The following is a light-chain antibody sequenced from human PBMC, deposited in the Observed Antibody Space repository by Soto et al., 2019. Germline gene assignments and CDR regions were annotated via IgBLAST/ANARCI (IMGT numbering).Light chain of an antibody. Sequence: DIQMTQSPSSLSASVGDRVTITCRASQSISSYLNWYQQKPGKAPKLLIYAASSLQSGVPSRFSGSGSGIDFTLTISSLQPEDFATYYCQQSYSTPPITFGQGTRLKIK. V-gene: IGKV1-39*01. CDR3: QQSYSTPPIT. CDR2: AAS. J-gene: IGKJ5*01. CDR1: QSISSY.